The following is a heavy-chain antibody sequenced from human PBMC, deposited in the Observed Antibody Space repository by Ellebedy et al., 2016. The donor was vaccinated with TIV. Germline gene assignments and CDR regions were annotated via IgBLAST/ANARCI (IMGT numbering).Heavy chain of an antibody. J-gene: IGHJ4*02. CDR1: GYTFMSYG. V-gene: IGHV1-18*01. CDR2: VSPYDGNT. Sequence: AASVKVSCKASGYTFMSYGICWVRQAPGQGLEWMGWVSPYDGNTNYAQNLQGRVNMTIDTSTSTGYMELRSLRSDDTAVYYCAIGFRYGSGRWPLHYWGQGTLVTVSS. D-gene: IGHD1-14*01. CDR3: AIGFRYGSGRWPLHY.